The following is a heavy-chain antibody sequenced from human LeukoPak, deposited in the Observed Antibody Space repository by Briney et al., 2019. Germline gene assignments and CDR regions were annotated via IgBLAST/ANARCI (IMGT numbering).Heavy chain of an antibody. CDR3: ARYYCSGGSCYPYDAFDI. D-gene: IGHD2-15*01. V-gene: IGHV1-69*05. CDR2: IIPIFGTA. Sequence: PVKVSCKASGGTFSSYAISWVRQAPGQGLEWMGRIIPIFGTANYAQKFQGRVTITTDESTSTAYMELSSLRSEDTAVYYCARYYCSGGSCYPYDAFDIWGQGTMVTVSS. J-gene: IGHJ3*02. CDR1: GGTFSSYA.